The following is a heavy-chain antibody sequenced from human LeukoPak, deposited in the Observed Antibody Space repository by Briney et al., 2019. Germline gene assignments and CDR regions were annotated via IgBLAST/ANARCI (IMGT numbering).Heavy chain of an antibody. V-gene: IGHV3-21*01. CDR2: ISSSSSYI. CDR1: GFTFSSYS. J-gene: IGHJ4*02. Sequence: GGSLRLSCAASGFTFSSYSMNWVRQAPGKGLEWVSSISSSSSYIYYADSVKGRFTISRDNAKNSLYLQMNSLRAEDTAVYYCARDLAAAAPNSYWGQGTLVTVSS. D-gene: IGHD6-13*01. CDR3: ARDLAAAAPNSY.